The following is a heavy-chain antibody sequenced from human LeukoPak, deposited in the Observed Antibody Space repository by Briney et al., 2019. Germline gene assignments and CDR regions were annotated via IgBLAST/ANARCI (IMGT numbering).Heavy chain of an antibody. J-gene: IGHJ4*02. CDR2: INPNSGGT. CDR1: GYTFTGYY. D-gene: IGHD4-17*01. V-gene: IGHV1-2*02. CDR3: ARDIPSYGDYVGY. Sequence: ASVKVSCKASGYTFTGYYMHWVRQTPGQGLEWMGWINPNSGGTNYAQKFQGRVTMTRDTSISTAYMELSRLRSDDTAVYYCARDIPSYGDYVGYWGQGTLVTASS.